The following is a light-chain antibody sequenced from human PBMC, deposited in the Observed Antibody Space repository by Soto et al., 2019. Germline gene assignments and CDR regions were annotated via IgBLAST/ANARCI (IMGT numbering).Light chain of an antibody. J-gene: IGKJ3*01. Sequence: EIVLTQFPATLSLSPGERATLSCRASQGVGSYLAWYQQKPGQAPRLLIYDASNRATGIPARFSGSGSGTDFTLSISSLEPEDFAVYYCQQRSNWPPVTFGPGTKVDIK. CDR3: QQRSNWPPVT. V-gene: IGKV3-11*01. CDR2: DAS. CDR1: QGVGSY.